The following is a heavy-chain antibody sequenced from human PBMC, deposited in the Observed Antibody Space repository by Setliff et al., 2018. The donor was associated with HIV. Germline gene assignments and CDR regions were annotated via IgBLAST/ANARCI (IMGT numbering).Heavy chain of an antibody. J-gene: IGHJ3*02. V-gene: IGHV1-2*06. CDR2: INPNNGVT. CDR3: ATRSPFWYDAFDI. Sequence: GASVKVSCKASGYTFTGYYLHWVRQAPGQGLEWMGRINPNNGVTFYGQKFQGRVTMTRDTSIMTAYMELSRLTSDDSAVYYCATRSPFWYDAFDIWGQGTMVTVSS. CDR1: GYTFTGYY. D-gene: IGHD3-3*01.